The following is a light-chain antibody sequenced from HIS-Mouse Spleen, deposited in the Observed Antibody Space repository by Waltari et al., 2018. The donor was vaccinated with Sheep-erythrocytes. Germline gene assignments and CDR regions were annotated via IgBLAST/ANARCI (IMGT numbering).Light chain of an antibody. J-gene: IGLJ2*01. CDR1: SRDVGSYNL. Sequence: QSALTQPASVSGSPGQSITIPCTGTSRDVGSYNLVSWYQQHPGKAPKLMIYEGSKRPSGVSNRFSGSKSGNTASLTISGLQAEDEADYYCSSYTSSSTPVVFGGGTKLTVL. CDR2: EGS. CDR3: SSYTSSSTPVV. V-gene: IGLV2-14*02.